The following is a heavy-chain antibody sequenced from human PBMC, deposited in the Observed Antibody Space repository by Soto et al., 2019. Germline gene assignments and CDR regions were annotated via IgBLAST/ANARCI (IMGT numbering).Heavy chain of an antibody. Sequence: GGSLRLSCAASGFTFSSYAMHWVRQAPGKGLEYVSAISSNGGSTYYANSVKGRFTISRDISKNTLYLQMGSLRAEDMAVYYCARDLKGYDYWGQGTLVTVSS. V-gene: IGHV3-64*01. CDR3: ARDLKGYDY. D-gene: IGHD5-12*01. CDR2: ISSNGGST. CDR1: GFTFSSYA. J-gene: IGHJ4*02.